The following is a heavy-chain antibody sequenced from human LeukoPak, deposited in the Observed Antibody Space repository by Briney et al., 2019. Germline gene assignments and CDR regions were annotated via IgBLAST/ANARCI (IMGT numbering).Heavy chain of an antibody. J-gene: IGHJ4*02. D-gene: IGHD3-22*01. CDR1: GFTFSSYH. CDR2: ISSSGSPT. V-gene: IGHV3-48*02. CDR3: ARPTCSFDRSGYFDY. Sequence: GGSLRLSCAASGFTFSSYHMNWVRQAPGKGLEWVSYISSSGSPTHYADSVKGRFTISRDNAKNSLYLQMTSLRDEDTAVYYCARPTCSFDRSGYFDYWGQGTLATVSS.